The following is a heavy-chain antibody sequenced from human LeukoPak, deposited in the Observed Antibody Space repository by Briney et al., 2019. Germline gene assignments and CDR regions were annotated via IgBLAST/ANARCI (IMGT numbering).Heavy chain of an antibody. CDR1: GGSISSSSYY. CDR2: IYYSGST. V-gene: IGHV4-39*07. J-gene: IGHJ6*02. D-gene: IGHD3-10*01. CDR3: ASESGITMVRGASLHYYGMDV. Sequence: SETLSLTCTVSGGSISSSSYYWGWLRQPPGKGLEWIGSIYYSGSTYYNPSLKSRVTISVDTSKNQFSLKLSSVTAADTAVYYCASESGITMVRGASLHYYGMDVWGQGTTVTVSS.